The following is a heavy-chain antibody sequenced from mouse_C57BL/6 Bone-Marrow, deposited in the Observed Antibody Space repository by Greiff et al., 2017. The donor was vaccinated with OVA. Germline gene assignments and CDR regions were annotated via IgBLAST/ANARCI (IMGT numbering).Heavy chain of an antibody. J-gene: IGHJ2*01. V-gene: IGHV1-19*01. CDR1: GYTFTDYY. CDR2: INPYNGGT. CDR3: ARGSGFDY. Sequence: VQLKQPGAELVRPGSSVKMSCKASGYTFTDYYMNWVKQSHGKSLEWIGVINPYNGGTSYNQKFKGKATLTVDKSSSTAYMELNSLTSEDSAVYYCARGSGFDYWGQGTTLTVSS. D-gene: IGHD1-1*01.